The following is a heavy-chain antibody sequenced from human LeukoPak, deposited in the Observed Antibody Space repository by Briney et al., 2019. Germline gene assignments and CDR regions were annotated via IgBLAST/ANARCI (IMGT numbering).Heavy chain of an antibody. D-gene: IGHD2-15*01. CDR2: ICDNGGGT. CDR1: GFTFSNHA. J-gene: IGHJ4*02. CDR3: ARAPSDSCYSGSDC. V-gene: IGHV3-23*01. Sequence: GGSLRLSCAASGFTFSNHAMFWVRQASGQGLEWLSVICDNGGGTHYADSVRGRFTISRDDSTDTLYLQMHSLRAEDTAIYYCARAPSDSCYSGSDCWGQGTLVTVSS.